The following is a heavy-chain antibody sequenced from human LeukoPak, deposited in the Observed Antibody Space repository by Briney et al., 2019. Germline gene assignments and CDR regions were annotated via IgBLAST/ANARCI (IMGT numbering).Heavy chain of an antibody. CDR2: ISSSSSYI. D-gene: IGHD3-22*01. J-gene: IGHJ3*02. V-gene: IGHV3-21*04. CDR1: GFTFSSYS. CDR3: ARCRSAWLLQIDAFDI. Sequence: PGGSLRLSCAASGFTFSSYSMNWVRQAPGKGLEWVSSISSSSSYIYYADSVKGRFTISRDNAKNSLYLQMNSLRAEDTAVYYCARCRSAWLLQIDAFDIWGPGTMVTVSS.